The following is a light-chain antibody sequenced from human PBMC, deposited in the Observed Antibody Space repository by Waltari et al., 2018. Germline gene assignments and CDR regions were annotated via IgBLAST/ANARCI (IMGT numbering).Light chain of an antibody. CDR2: DAS. V-gene: IGKV3-11*01. J-gene: IGKJ1*01. CDR1: QSVSSQ. Sequence: EIVLTQSPATLSLSPGEGATLSCRASQSVSSQLVWYQQKRGQAPRLLIYDASNRATGIPARFSGSGSGTDSTLTISSLEPEDFAVYYCQQCNNSPPTFGQGTKVEIK. CDR3: QQCNNSPPT.